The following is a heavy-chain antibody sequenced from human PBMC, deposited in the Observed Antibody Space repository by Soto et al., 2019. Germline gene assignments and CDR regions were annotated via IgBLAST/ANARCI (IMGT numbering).Heavy chain of an antibody. V-gene: IGHV4-34*01. CDR1: GGSFSGYY. J-gene: IGHJ3*02. Sequence: SETLSLTCAVYGGSFSGYYWSWIRQPPGKGLEWIGEINHSGSTNYNPSLKSRVTISVDTSKNQFSLKLSSVTAADTAVYYCARAHPSTVVIPGVFEIWGQG. CDR3: ARAHPSTVVIPGVFEI. D-gene: IGHD2-21*01. CDR2: INHSGST.